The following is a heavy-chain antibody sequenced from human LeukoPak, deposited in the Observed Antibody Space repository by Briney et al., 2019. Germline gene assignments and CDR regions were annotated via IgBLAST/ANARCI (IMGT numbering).Heavy chain of an antibody. CDR2: IYYSGST. V-gene: IGHV4-59*08. J-gene: IGHJ4*02. CDR1: GGSISSYY. CDR3: ARHVYRDYGFDY. D-gene: IGHD4-17*01. Sequence: PSETLSLACTVSGGSISSYYWSWIRQPPGKGLEWIGYIYYSGSTNYNPSLKSRVTISVDTSKNQFSLKLSSVTAADTAVYYCARHVYRDYGFDYWGQGTLVTVSS.